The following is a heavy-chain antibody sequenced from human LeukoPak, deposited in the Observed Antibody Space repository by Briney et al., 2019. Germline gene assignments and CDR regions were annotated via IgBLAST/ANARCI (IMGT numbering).Heavy chain of an antibody. CDR3: ATPNGWDDVDTAFDY. Sequence: GGSLRLSCGASGFTFSSYAMSWVRQAPGKGLEWVSAISGSGGSTYYADSVKGRFTISRDNSKNTLYLQMNNLRAEDTAVYYCATPNGWDDVDTAFDYWGQGTLVTVSS. CDR2: ISGSGGST. CDR1: GFTFSSYA. J-gene: IGHJ4*02. V-gene: IGHV3-23*01. D-gene: IGHD5-18*01.